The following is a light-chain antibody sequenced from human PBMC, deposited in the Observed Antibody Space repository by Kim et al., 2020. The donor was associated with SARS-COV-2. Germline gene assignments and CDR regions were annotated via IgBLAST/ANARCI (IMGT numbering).Light chain of an antibody. CDR3: QQSDTSPWT. Sequence: SPGERATLSCRPSQTVRNNYLAWYQQKPGQAPRLLIYETSTRATGIPGRFSGSGSGTDFTLTISSLEPDDFAVYFCQQSDTSPWTFGQGTKVDIK. CDR1: QTVRNNY. V-gene: IGKV3-20*01. CDR2: ETS. J-gene: IGKJ1*01.